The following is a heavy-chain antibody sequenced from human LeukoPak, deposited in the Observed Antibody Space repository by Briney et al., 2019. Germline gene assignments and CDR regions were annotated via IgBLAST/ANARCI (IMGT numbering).Heavy chain of an antibody. Sequence: GGSLRLSCAASGFTFTNAWMNWVRQAPGRGLEWVGRIRSKADTGTTDYAAPVKGRFRISRDDSKNTLYLQMNSLKTEDTAVYYCTTDGGRYSGFFDYWGQGTLVTVSS. CDR3: TTDGGRYSGFFDY. D-gene: IGHD5-12*01. CDR1: GFTFTNAW. V-gene: IGHV3-15*01. CDR2: IRSKADTGTT. J-gene: IGHJ4*02.